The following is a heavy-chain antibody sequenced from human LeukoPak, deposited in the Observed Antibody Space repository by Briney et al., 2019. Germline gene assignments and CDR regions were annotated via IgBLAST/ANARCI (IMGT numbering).Heavy chain of an antibody. J-gene: IGHJ3*02. CDR1: GFTFSTYG. Sequence: GGSLRLSCAGSGFTFSTYGMSWVRQAPNKGLEWLSTISGSGDSTYYADSMKGRFTISRDNSKNTLYLQVNSLRAEDTAMYYCARNILFAFDIWGQGTMVTVSS. V-gene: IGHV3-23*01. CDR3: ARNILFAFDI. D-gene: IGHD2/OR15-2a*01. CDR2: ISGSGDST.